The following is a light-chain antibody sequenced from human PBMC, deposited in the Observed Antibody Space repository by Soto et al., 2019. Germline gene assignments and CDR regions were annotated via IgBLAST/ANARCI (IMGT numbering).Light chain of an antibody. J-gene: IGLJ1*01. CDR3: QSYDRSLSGYV. CDR2: ANN. CDR1: SSNIGGNYD. Sequence: QSALTQPPSVSGAPGQMVTISCTGSSSNIGGNYDVHWFQHLPGTAPKLLIYANNNRPAGVPDRFSGSKSGTSASLAITGLQAEDEADYYCQSYDRSLSGYVFGSGTKVTVL. V-gene: IGLV1-40*01.